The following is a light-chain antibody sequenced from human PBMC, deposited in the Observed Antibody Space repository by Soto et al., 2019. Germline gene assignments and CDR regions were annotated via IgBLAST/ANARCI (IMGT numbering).Light chain of an antibody. J-gene: IGLJ1*01. V-gene: IGLV2-8*01. Sequence: QSVLTQPPSASGFPGQSVTISCTGTSSDVGYYDYVSWYQRHPGKAPKLVIYEVTKRPSGVPDRVSASKSGNTASLTVSGLRAEDEADYYCSSYAGSNNFVFGSGTKVTVL. CDR3: SSYAGSNNFV. CDR2: EVT. CDR1: SSDVGYYDY.